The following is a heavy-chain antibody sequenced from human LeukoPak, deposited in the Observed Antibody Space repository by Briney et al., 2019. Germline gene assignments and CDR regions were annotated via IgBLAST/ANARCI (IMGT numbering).Heavy chain of an antibody. Sequence: SETLSLTCTVSGGSISSSSYYWGWIRQPPGKGLEWIGSIYYSGSTYYNSSLKSRVTISVDTSKNQFSLKLSSVTAADTAVYYCARSGTGWYYYYMDVWGKGTTVTVSS. J-gene: IGHJ6*03. V-gene: IGHV4-39*01. D-gene: IGHD3/OR15-3a*01. CDR3: ARSGTGWYYYYMDV. CDR2: IYYSGST. CDR1: GGSISSSSYY.